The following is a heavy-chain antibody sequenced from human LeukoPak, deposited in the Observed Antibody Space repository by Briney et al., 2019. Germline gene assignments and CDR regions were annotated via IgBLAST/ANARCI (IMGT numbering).Heavy chain of an antibody. CDR3: ARLYNWNYFDY. V-gene: IGHV4-4*09. J-gene: IGHJ4*02. CDR2: IYTSGST. D-gene: IGHD1-20*01. Sequence: SETLSLTCTVSGGSISSYYWSWIRQPPGKGLEWIGYIYTSGSTNYNPSLKSRVTISVDTSKNQFSLKLSSVTAADTAVYYCARLYNWNYFDYWGQGTLVTVSS. CDR1: GGSISSYY.